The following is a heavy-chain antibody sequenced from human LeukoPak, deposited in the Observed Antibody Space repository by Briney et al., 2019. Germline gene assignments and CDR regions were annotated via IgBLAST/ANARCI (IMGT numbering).Heavy chain of an antibody. CDR1: GFTFSNYA. CDR2: ISANGGGT. V-gene: IGHV3-23*01. Sequence: GGSLRLSCAASGFTFSNYAMSWVRQAPGKGLEWVSAISANGGGTYYADSVKGRFTISRDNSKNTLYLQMDSLRAEDTAVYYCAKGSSPFDYWGQGTLVTVSS. D-gene: IGHD6-13*01. CDR3: AKGSSPFDY. J-gene: IGHJ4*02.